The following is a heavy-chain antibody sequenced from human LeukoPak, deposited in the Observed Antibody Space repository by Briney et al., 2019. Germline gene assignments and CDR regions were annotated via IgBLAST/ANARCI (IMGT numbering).Heavy chain of an antibody. V-gene: IGHV3-23*01. CDR2: ISGDGGTA. J-gene: IGHJ5*02. D-gene: IGHD1-1*01. Sequence: PGGSLRLSCDASGFTFSTYAMTWVRQAPGRGLEWVSAISGDGGTAHYADSVKGRFTISRDNSKNILYLQMNSLGAEDTAEYYCAKCVGHVNSYWCDPWGQGTLVTVSS. CDR3: AKCVGHVNSYWCDP. CDR1: GFTFSTYA.